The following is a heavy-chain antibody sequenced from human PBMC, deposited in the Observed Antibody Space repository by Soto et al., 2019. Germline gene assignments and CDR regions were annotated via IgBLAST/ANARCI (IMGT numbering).Heavy chain of an antibody. J-gene: IGHJ4*02. V-gene: IGHV4-30-2*01. CDR2: IYHSGST. D-gene: IGHD3-10*01. Sequence: SETLSLTCAVSGGSISSGGYSCNWIRQPPGKGLEWIGYIYHSGSTYYNPSLKSRVTISVDKSKNQFSLKLSPVTAADTAVYYCARVYMVRGTIIRYFDYWGQGTLVTVSS. CDR1: GGSISSGGYS. CDR3: ARVYMVRGTIIRYFDY.